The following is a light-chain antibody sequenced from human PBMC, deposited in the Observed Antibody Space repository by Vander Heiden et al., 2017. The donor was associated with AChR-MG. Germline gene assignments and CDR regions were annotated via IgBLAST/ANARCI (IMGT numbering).Light chain of an antibody. V-gene: IGLV3-21*02. CDR3: QVWDTSSDHWV. CDR1: SIGRKS. J-gene: IGLJ3*02. CDR2: DDT. Sequence: SYVLTQPPSVSVAPGQTARITCGGNSIGRKSVHWYKQPPGQAPALVVYDDTDRPSGIPERFSGSNSGNTAALTISRVEAGDEADYYCQVWDTSSDHWVFGGGTKLTVL.